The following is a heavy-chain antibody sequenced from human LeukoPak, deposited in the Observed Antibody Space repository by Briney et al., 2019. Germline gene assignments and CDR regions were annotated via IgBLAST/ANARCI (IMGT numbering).Heavy chain of an antibody. Sequence: GGSLRLSCAASGFTFDDYGMSWVRQAPGKGLEWVSGINWNGGSTGYVGSVKGRFTISRDNAKNSLYLQMNSLRAEDTALYYCASEVTKPSAFDIWGQGTMVTVFS. CDR3: ASEVTKPSAFDI. D-gene: IGHD5-18*01. CDR2: INWNGGST. J-gene: IGHJ3*02. CDR1: GFTFDDYG. V-gene: IGHV3-20*04.